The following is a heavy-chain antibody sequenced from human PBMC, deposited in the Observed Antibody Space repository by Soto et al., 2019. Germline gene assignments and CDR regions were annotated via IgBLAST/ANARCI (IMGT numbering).Heavy chain of an antibody. V-gene: IGHV3-48*01. CDR2: INIIGSNI. Sequence: EAQLVESGGGLVQPGGSLRLSCAASGFTFSNYAMSWVRQAPGKGPEWVSYINIIGSNIYYADSVKGRFTISRENAKNSLYLGMSSLRAEDTAVYYCERESISAAAGPYWGQGTLVTVSS. CDR1: GFTFSNYA. CDR3: ERESISAAAGPY. J-gene: IGHJ4*02. D-gene: IGHD6-13*01.